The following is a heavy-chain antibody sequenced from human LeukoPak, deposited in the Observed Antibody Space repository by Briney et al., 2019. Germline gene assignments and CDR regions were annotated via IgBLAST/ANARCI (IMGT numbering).Heavy chain of an antibody. CDR3: ARDDYGIFDAFDV. D-gene: IGHD3-9*01. J-gene: IGHJ3*01. CDR1: GESITSHF. Sequence: SETLSLTCTVSGESITSHFWTWIRQAPGKGLEWVGYVSKSGSTNYNPSLQSRITISVDTSKNQFFLKLTSMTAADTAVYFCARDDYGIFDAFDVWGQGTVVTVSS. CDR2: VSKSGST. V-gene: IGHV4-4*08.